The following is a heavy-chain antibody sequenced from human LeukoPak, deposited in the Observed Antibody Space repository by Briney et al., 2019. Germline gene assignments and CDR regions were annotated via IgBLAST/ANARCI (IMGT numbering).Heavy chain of an antibody. CDR2: IIPVLSTA. V-gene: IGHV1-69*13. D-gene: IGHD3-16*01. CDR3: ATTGGDIYYYYMDV. J-gene: IGHJ6*03. Sequence: GASVTVSCKASGDTFSRYAISWVRQAPGQGLEWMGGIIPVLSTANYAQKFQDRVTITADESTSTTYMELSSLKSEDPAVYYCATTGGDIYYYYMDVWGKGTTVTISS. CDR1: GDTFSRYA.